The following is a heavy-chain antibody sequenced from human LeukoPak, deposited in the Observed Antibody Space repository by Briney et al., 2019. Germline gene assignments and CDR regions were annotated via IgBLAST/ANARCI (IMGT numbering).Heavy chain of an antibody. Sequence: GASVKVSCKASGGTFSSYAISWVRQAPGQGLEWMGGIIPIFGTANYAQKFQGRVTITADESTSTAYMELSSLRSEDTAVYYCARDLSGIVGAAYYFDYWGQGTLVTVSS. CDR2: IIPIFGTA. CDR1: GGTFSSYA. V-gene: IGHV1-69*01. CDR3: ARDLSGIVGAAYYFDY. J-gene: IGHJ4*02. D-gene: IGHD1-26*01.